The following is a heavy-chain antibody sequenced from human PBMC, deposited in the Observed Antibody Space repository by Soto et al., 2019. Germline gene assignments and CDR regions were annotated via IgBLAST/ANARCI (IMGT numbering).Heavy chain of an antibody. Sequence: GASVKVSCKASGYTFTSYGISWVRQAPGQGPEWMGWISAYNGNTNYAQKLQGRVTMTTDTSTSTAYMELRSLRSDDTAVYYCARDLDIVVVPAAIGDYYYGMDVWGQGTTVTVSS. CDR1: GYTFTSYG. J-gene: IGHJ6*02. CDR2: ISAYNGNT. V-gene: IGHV1-18*04. CDR3: ARDLDIVVVPAAIGDYYYGMDV. D-gene: IGHD2-2*02.